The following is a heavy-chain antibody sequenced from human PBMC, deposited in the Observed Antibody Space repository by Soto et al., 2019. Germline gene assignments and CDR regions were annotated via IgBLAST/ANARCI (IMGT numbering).Heavy chain of an antibody. D-gene: IGHD1-26*01. Sequence: QVQLQESGPGLVKPSGTLSLTCAVSGGSISSSNWWSWVRQPPGKGLEWIGEIFHSGSTNYNPSLKRRVTISVDKSRNQFSRSLSSVTAADTAVYYCARDNSGSYDLYYWGQGTLVTVSS. CDR3: ARDNSGSYDLYY. CDR2: IFHSGST. V-gene: IGHV4-4*02. CDR1: GGSISSSNW. J-gene: IGHJ4*02.